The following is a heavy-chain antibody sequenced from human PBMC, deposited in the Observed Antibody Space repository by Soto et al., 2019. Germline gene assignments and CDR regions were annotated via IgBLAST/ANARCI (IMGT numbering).Heavy chain of an antibody. CDR2: ISYDGRNK. CDR3: AKAVYITVRGVPPSDY. V-gene: IGHV3-30*18. Sequence: QVHLVESGGGVVPPGRSLRLSCAASGFTFHDFGMHWVRQAPGKGLEWVAVISYDGRNKYYVDSVKGRFTISRDNSQNILYLQMNSLRPEDTAVYYCAKAVYITVRGVPPSDYWGQGTLVTVSS. J-gene: IGHJ4*02. CDR1: GFTFHDFG. D-gene: IGHD3-10*01.